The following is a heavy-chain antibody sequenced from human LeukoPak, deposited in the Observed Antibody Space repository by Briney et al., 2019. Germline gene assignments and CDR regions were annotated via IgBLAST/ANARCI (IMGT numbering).Heavy chain of an antibody. V-gene: IGHV1-18*01. CDR3: ARGQRSSSWDEDLEY. J-gene: IGHJ4*02. Sequence: GSSVKVSCKASGYTFTNYGISWVRQAPGQGLEWVGWISPYNGDTNYAQKLQGRVTMTTDTSTSTAYMELRSLTSDDTAVYTCARGQRSSSWDEDLEYWGQGTLVTVSS. D-gene: IGHD6-13*01. CDR1: GYTFTNYG. CDR2: ISPYNGDT.